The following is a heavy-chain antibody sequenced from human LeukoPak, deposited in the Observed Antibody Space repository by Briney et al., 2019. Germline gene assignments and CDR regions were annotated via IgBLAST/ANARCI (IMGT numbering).Heavy chain of an antibody. CDR3: ASKPMWAVGSLGI. J-gene: IGHJ3*02. D-gene: IGHD6-19*01. CDR2: INPNSGGT. Sequence: ASVKVSCKASGYTFTGYYMHWVRQAPGQGLEWMGWINPNSGGTNYAQKFQGRVTMTRDTSISTAYMELSRLRSDDTAVYYCASKPMWAVGSLGIWGEGTMVTVSS. CDR1: GYTFTGYY. V-gene: IGHV1-2*02.